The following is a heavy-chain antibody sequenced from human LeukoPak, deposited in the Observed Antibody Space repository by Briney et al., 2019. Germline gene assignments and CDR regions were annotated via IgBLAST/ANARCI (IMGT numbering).Heavy chain of an antibody. CDR2: IYHSGST. Sequence: SGTLSLTCAVSGGSISSSKWWGWVRQPPGKGLEWIGEIYHSGSTNYNPSLKSRVTISVDKSKNQLSLKLSSVTAADTAVYYCARLMIRGVILIWGQGTLVTVSS. D-gene: IGHD3-10*01. J-gene: IGHJ4*02. CDR1: GGSISSSKW. V-gene: IGHV4-4*02. CDR3: ARLMIRGVILI.